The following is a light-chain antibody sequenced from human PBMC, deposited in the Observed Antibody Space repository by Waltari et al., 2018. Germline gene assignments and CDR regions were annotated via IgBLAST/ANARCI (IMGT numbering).Light chain of an antibody. Sequence: EIVLTQSPGTLSLSPGERATLSCRASQRVSSCYLAWYQQKPGQAPRLLIYGASSRATGIPDRFSGSGSGTDFTLTISRLEPEDFAVYYCQQYGSSPRFTFGPGTKVDIK. CDR2: GAS. CDR1: QRVSSCY. V-gene: IGKV3-20*01. J-gene: IGKJ3*01. CDR3: QQYGSSPRFT.